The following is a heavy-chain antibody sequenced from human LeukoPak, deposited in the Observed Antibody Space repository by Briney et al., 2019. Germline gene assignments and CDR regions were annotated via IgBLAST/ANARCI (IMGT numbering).Heavy chain of an antibody. D-gene: IGHD3-10*01. J-gene: IGHJ5*02. Sequence: PSETLSLTCVVSGYSISSGYYWGWIRQPPGKGLEWIGSIYHSGSTYYNPSLKSRVTISVDTSKNQFSLKLSSVTAADTAVYYCARAPITMVRGVILNWFDPWGQGTLVTVSS. CDR2: IYHSGST. CDR3: ARAPITMVRGVILNWFDP. V-gene: IGHV4-38-2*01. CDR1: GYSISSGYY.